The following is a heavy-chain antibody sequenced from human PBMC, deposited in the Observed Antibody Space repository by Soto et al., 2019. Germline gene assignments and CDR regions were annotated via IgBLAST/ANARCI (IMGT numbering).Heavy chain of an antibody. V-gene: IGHV3-23*01. J-gene: IGHJ4*02. CDR3: AKVKIFYGSGSYYPGFDY. Sequence: GGSLRLSCAASGFTFSSYAMSWVRQAPGKGLEWVSAISGSGGSTYYADSVKGRFTISRDNSKNTLYLQMNSLRAEDTAVYYCAKVKIFYGSGSYYPGFDYWGQGTLVTVSS. D-gene: IGHD3-10*01. CDR2: ISGSGGST. CDR1: GFTFSSYA.